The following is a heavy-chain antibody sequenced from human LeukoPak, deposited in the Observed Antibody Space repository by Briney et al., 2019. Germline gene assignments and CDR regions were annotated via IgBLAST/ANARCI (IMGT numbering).Heavy chain of an antibody. CDR3: ARTAGANYYDYYMDV. Sequence: PGXGRXXXGIIYPGYSYTRYSPSFQGQVTISADKSISTAYLQWSSLKASDTAMYYCARTAGANYYDYYMDVWGKGTTVTVSS. J-gene: IGHJ6*03. D-gene: IGHD4/OR15-4a*01. V-gene: IGHV5-51*01. CDR2: IYPGYSYT.